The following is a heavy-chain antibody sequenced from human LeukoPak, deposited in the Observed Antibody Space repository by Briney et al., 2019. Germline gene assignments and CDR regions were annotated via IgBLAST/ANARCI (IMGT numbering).Heavy chain of an antibody. J-gene: IGHJ6*04. CDR2: ISSGSSYI. V-gene: IGHV3-21*01. D-gene: IGHD2-2*01. CDR3: ARETADIVVVPAATYGMDV. Sequence: GGSLRLSCAASGFTFSSYSMNWVRQAPGKGLEWVSSISSGSSYIYYADSVKGRFTISRDNAKNSLYLQMNSLRAEDTAVYYCARETADIVVVPAATYGMDVWGKGTTVTVSS. CDR1: GFTFSSYS.